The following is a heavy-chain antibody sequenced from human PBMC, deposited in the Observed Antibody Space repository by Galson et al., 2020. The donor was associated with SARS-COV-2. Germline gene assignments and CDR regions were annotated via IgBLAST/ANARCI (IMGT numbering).Heavy chain of an antibody. D-gene: IGHD5-18*01. V-gene: IGHV3-7*04. CDR3: ARAGGYRNAFDI. J-gene: IGHJ3*02. CDR2: IQHDGSEN. CDR1: GFTFSSYW. Sequence: GASLKISCAASGFTFSSYWMSWVRQAPGKGLEWVANIQHDGSENYYVDSVKGRFTISRDNAKNSLYLQMNSLRAEDTAVYYCARAGGYRNAFDIVGQGTMVTVSA.